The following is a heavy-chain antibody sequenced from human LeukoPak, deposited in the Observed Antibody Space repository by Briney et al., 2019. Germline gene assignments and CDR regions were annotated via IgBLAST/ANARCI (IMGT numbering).Heavy chain of an antibody. J-gene: IGHJ4*02. CDR1: GFVFSDFG. Sequence: GESLRLSCVASGFVFSDFGMNWVRQVPGKGLEWVAFISSRGTSTFCAESVKGRFSISRDTGKKSLDLQMTSLRVEDSAAYYCVRGTNCSSTTCYPLSAFDFWGQGTLVAVSS. CDR2: ISSRGTST. D-gene: IGHD2-8*01. CDR3: VRGTNCSSTTCYPLSAFDF. V-gene: IGHV3-21*04.